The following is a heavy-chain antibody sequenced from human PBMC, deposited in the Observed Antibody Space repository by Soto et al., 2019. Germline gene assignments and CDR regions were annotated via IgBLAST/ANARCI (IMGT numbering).Heavy chain of an antibody. CDR1: GFTFSSYA. Sequence: GGSLRLSCAASGFTFSSYAMSWVRQAPGKGLEWVSAISGSGGSTYYADSVKGRFTISRDNSKNTLYLQMNSLRAEDTAVYYCAKGHYVLRFLETDAFDIWGQGTMVTVSS. J-gene: IGHJ3*02. CDR2: ISGSGGST. CDR3: AKGHYVLRFLETDAFDI. V-gene: IGHV3-23*01. D-gene: IGHD3-3*01.